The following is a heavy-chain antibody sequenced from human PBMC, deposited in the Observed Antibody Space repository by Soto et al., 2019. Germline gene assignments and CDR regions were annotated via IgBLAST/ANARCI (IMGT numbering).Heavy chain of an antibody. Sequence: PGGSLRLSCAASGFTFSSYGMHWVRQAPGKGPEWVAVIWYDGSNKYYADSVKGRFTISRDNSKNTLYLQMNSLRAEDTAVYYCAYGGNSGHYYGMDVWGQGTTVTVSS. CDR2: IWYDGSNK. D-gene: IGHD4-17*01. J-gene: IGHJ6*02. CDR1: GFTFSSYG. CDR3: AYGGNSGHYYGMDV. V-gene: IGHV3-33*01.